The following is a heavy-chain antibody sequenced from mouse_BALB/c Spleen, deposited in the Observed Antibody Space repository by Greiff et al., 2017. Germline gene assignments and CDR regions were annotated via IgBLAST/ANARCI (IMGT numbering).Heavy chain of an antibody. CDR2: ILPGSGST. D-gene: IGHD1-1*01. CDR3: ANYYGSRGDWFAY. V-gene: IGHV1-9*01. Sequence: QVQLKQSGAELMKPGASVKISCKATGYTFSSYWIEWVKQRPGHGLEWIGEILPGSGSTNYNEKFKGKATFTADTSSNTAYMQLSSLTSEDSAVYYCANYYGSRGDWFAYWGQGTLVTVSA. CDR1: GYTFSSYW. J-gene: IGHJ3*01.